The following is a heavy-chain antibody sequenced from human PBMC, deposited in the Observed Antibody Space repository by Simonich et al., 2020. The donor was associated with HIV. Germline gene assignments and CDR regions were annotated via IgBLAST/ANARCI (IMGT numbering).Heavy chain of an antibody. D-gene: IGHD4-4*01. V-gene: IGHV1-8*03. Sequence: QVQLVQSGAEVKKPGASVKVSCKASGYTFISYGISWVRQDPGQGLEWMGWMNPNSGSTGFAQKFQGRVTITRNTSVSTAYMELSSLRSEDTAVFYCARVGVTPYYYYGMDVWGQGTTVTVSS. CDR1: GYTFISYG. CDR2: MNPNSGST. J-gene: IGHJ6*02. CDR3: ARVGVTPYYYYGMDV.